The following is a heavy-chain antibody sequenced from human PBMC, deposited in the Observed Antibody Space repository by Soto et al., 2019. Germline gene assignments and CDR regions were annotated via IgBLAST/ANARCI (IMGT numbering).Heavy chain of an antibody. Sequence: ASVKVSCKASGYTFTGYYMHWVRQAPGQGLEWMGWINPNSGGTNYAQKFQGRVTITADESTSTAYMELSSLRSEDTAVYYCARDPPPQAGQDAFDIWGQGTMVTVSS. D-gene: IGHD6-13*01. J-gene: IGHJ3*02. CDR2: INPNSGGT. CDR3: ARDPPPQAGQDAFDI. V-gene: IGHV1-2*02. CDR1: GYTFTGYY.